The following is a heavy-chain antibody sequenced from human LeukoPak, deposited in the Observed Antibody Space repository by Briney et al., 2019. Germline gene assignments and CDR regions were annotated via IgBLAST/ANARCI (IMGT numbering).Heavy chain of an antibody. CDR3: ARNSAYGYPSSPWGIGL. CDR2: IYHSGST. V-gene: IGHV4-38-2*02. CDR1: GYSISSGYY. J-gene: IGHJ4*02. D-gene: IGHD7-27*01. Sequence: PSETLSLTCTVSGYSISSGYYWGWIRQPPGKGLEWIGSIYHSGSTYYNPSLKSRVTISVDTSKNQFSLKLSSVTAADTAVYYCARNSAYGYPSSPWGIGLWGQGTLVTVSS.